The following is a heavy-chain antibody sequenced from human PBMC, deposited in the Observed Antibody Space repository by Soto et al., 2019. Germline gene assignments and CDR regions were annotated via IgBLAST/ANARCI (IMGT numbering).Heavy chain of an antibody. CDR3: ALGVFLGDPKKDAGAFDI. CDR2: IYYSGST. D-gene: IGHD3-3*01. CDR1: GGSISSYY. Sequence: SETLSLTCTVSGGSISSYYWSWIRQPPGKGLEWIGYIYYSGSTNYNPSLKSRVTISVDTSKNQFSLKLSSVTAADTAVYYCALGVFLGDPKKDAGAFDIWGQGTMVTVSS. V-gene: IGHV4-59*01. J-gene: IGHJ3*02.